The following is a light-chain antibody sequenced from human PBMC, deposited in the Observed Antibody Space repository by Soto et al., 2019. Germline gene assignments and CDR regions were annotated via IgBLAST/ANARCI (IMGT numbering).Light chain of an antibody. CDR1: SSDVGAYNY. V-gene: IGLV2-14*01. CDR3: SSYTSSNTLV. J-gene: IGLJ2*01. CDR2: EVS. Sequence: QSALTQPASVSGSPGQSITISCTGTSSDVGAYNYVSWYQQHPGKAPKLMIFEVSDRPSGVSNRFSGSKSGNTASLTISGLQAEDEADYYVSSYTSSNTLVFGGGTKVTVL.